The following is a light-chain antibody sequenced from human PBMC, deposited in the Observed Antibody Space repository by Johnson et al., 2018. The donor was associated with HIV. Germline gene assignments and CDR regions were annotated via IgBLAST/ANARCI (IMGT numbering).Light chain of an antibody. J-gene: IGLJ1*01. Sequence: QSVLTQPPSVSAAPGQKVTISCSGSSSNIGNNYVSWYQQVPGTAPKLLIYDNHKRPSGIPDRFSGSKSGMSATLAITGLQTGDEADYYCGTWDTSLNAFVLGTGTSVIVL. CDR1: SSNIGNNY. CDR3: GTWDTSLNAFV. CDR2: DNH. V-gene: IGLV1-51*01.